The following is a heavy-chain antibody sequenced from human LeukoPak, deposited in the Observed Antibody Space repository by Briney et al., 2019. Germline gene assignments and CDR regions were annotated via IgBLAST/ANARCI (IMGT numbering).Heavy chain of an antibody. Sequence: PGGSLLLSCAASGFPFSSYAMSRVRQAPGKGPEWVSAICGSGGSTYYADSVKGRFTISRDNTKNTLYLQRNSLRAEDTAVYYCAKGGQWLVPLGFDYWGQGTLVTVSS. V-gene: IGHV3-23*01. CDR2: ICGSGGST. CDR3: AKGGQWLVPLGFDY. J-gene: IGHJ4*02. CDR1: GFPFSSYA. D-gene: IGHD6-19*01.